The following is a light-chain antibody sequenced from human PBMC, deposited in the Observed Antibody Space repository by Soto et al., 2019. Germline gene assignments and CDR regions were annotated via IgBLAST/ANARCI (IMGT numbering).Light chain of an antibody. CDR2: AAS. CDR1: QSISTW. CDR3: QKGYSTPWT. V-gene: IGKV1-39*01. J-gene: IGKJ1*01. Sequence: DIQMTQSPSTLSASIGDRVTITFRASQSISTWLAWYQQKPGKAPNLLIYAASNLQSGVPSRFSASGSGTDFTLTLNSLQPEDFATYYCQKGYSTPWTCGKGNKGDIK.